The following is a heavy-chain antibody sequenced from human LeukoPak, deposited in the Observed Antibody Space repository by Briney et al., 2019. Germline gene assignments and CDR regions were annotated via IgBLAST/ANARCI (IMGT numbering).Heavy chain of an antibody. J-gene: IGHJ6*02. CDR1: GFTFSSYS. V-gene: IGHV3-21*01. D-gene: IGHD3-10*01. CDR2: ISSSSSYI. Sequence: GGSLRLSCAASGFTFSSYSMNWVRQAPGKGLEWVSSISSSSSYIYYADSVKGRFTISRDNAKNSLYLQMNSLRAEDMAVYYCARTMVRGVIQYGMDVWGQGTTVTVSS. CDR3: ARTMVRGVIQYGMDV.